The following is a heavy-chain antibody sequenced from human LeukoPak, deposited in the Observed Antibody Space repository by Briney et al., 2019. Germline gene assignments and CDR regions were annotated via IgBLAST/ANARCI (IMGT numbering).Heavy chain of an antibody. Sequence: GGSLRLSCAASGFTFSSNGMSWVRQAPGKGLEWVSAISGSGGSTYYADSVKGRFTISRDNSKNTLYLQMNSLRAEDTAVYYCAKQCTSCYYYYYYYMDVWGKGTTVTVSS. D-gene: IGHD2-2*01. CDR2: ISGSGGST. CDR3: AKQCTSCYYYYYYYMDV. J-gene: IGHJ6*03. V-gene: IGHV3-23*01. CDR1: GFTFSSNG.